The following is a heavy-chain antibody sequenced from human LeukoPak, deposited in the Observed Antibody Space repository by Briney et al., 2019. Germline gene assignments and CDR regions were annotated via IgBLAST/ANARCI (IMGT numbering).Heavy chain of an antibody. J-gene: IGHJ4*02. D-gene: IGHD3-10*01. Sequence: SETLSLTCTASGGSISSSSYYWGWVRQPPGKGLEWIGSIYYSGSTYYNPSLKSRVTISVDTSKNQFSLKLSSVTAADTAVYYCARQVYYGSGSTNPFDYWGQGTLVTVSS. CDR2: IYYSGST. V-gene: IGHV4-39*01. CDR3: ARQVYYGSGSTNPFDY. CDR1: GGSISSSSYY.